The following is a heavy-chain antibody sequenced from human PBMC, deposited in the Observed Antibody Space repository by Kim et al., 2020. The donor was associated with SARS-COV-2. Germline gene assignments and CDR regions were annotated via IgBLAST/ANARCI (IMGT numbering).Heavy chain of an antibody. CDR2: INADGSKT. V-gene: IGHV3-7*03. Sequence: GGSLRLSCGGSGFTFSDYCMSWVRQAPGKGLEWVATINADGSKTYYVVSIVGRFTISRDNAENSLCLQMNSLTAEDTAVYYCATKGGVVVSETRDAFAKWGRETMVTVSP. D-gene: IGHD3-22*01. CDR1: GFTFSDYC. J-gene: IGHJ3*02. CDR3: ATKGGVVVSETRDAFAK.